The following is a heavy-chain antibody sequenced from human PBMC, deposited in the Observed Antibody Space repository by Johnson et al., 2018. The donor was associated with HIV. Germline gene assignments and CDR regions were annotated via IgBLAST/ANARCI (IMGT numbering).Heavy chain of an antibody. CDR2: ISYDGSNK. Sequence: VQLVESGGGVVQPGRSLRLSCAASGFTFSSYGMHWVRQAPGKGLEWVAVISYDGSNKFYADSVKGRFTISRDNSKNTLYLQMNSLRAGDTAVYYCARDSYYYDSSGYYYHAFDIWGQGTMVTVSS. D-gene: IGHD3-22*01. V-gene: IGHV3-30*03. CDR3: ARDSYYYDSSGYYYHAFDI. CDR1: GFTFSSYG. J-gene: IGHJ3*02.